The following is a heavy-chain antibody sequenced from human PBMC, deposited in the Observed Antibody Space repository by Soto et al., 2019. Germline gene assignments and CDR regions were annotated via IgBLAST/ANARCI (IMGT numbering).Heavy chain of an antibody. J-gene: IGHJ5*02. CDR3: ARDGDGSGAWGWFDP. D-gene: IGHD3-10*01. CDR2: ISAYNGNT. Sequence: QVQLVQSGAEVKKPGASVKVSCKASGYTFTSYGISWVRQAPGQGLEWMGWISAYNGNTNYAQKLQGRVTMTTDTSTSTAYMELSTLRADDTAVYYCARDGDGSGAWGWFDPWGQGTLVTVSS. V-gene: IGHV1-18*01. CDR1: GYTFTSYG.